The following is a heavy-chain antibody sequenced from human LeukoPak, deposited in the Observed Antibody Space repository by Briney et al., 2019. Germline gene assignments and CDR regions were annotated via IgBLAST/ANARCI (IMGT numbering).Heavy chain of an antibody. J-gene: IGHJ4*02. D-gene: IGHD3-3*01. CDR1: GFTFSIYA. CDR2: ISGSGGST. Sequence: GGSLRLSCAASGFTFSIYAMSWVRQAPGKGLEWVSAISGSGGSTYYADSVKGRFTISRDNSKNTLYLQMNSLRAEDTAVYYCAKLRDDFWSGYYRGEFDYWGQGTLVTVSS. V-gene: IGHV3-23*01. CDR3: AKLRDDFWSGYYRGEFDY.